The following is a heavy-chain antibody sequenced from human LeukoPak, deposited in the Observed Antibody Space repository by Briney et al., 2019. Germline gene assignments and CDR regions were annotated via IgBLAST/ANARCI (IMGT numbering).Heavy chain of an antibody. Sequence: PGRSLRLSCAASGLTFSNYAMHWVRQAPGKGLEWVAAISYDGSSEYYADSVKGRFTISRDNSKNTLYLQMNRLRADDTGMFYCASSYDTSRHQDYRGQGTLVTVSS. D-gene: IGHD3-22*01. J-gene: IGHJ4*01. CDR2: ISYDGSSE. CDR1: GLTFSNYA. V-gene: IGHV3-30-3*01. CDR3: ASSYDTSRHQDY.